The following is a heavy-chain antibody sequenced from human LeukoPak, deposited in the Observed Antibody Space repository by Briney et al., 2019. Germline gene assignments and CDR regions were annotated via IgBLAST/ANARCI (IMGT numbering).Heavy chain of an antibody. D-gene: IGHD2-2*01. CDR3: ARDYCSSTSCLFDC. CDR1: GYTFTGYH. J-gene: IGHJ4*02. V-gene: IGHV1-2*06. CDR2: INPNSGDT. Sequence: GASVKVSCKASGYTFTGYHMHWVRQAPGQDVEWMGRINPNSGDTNYAQKFQGRVTMTRDTSISTAYMELSRLRSDDTAVYYCARDYCSSTSCLFDCRGQGTLVTVSS.